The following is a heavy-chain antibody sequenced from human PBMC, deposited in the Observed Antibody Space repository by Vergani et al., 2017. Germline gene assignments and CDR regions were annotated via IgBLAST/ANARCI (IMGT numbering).Heavy chain of an antibody. D-gene: IGHD2-15*01. CDR2: IYHSGST. J-gene: IGHJ3*02. CDR1: GGSISSYY. V-gene: IGHV4-59*12. CDR3: ARGGGIVVAEDRYDAFDI. Sequence: QVQLQESGPGLVKPSETLSLTCTVSGGSISSYYWSWIRQPPGKGLEWIGYIYHSGSTYYNPSLKSRVTISVDRSKNQFSLKLSSVTAADTAVYYCARGGGIVVAEDRYDAFDIWGQGTMVTVSS.